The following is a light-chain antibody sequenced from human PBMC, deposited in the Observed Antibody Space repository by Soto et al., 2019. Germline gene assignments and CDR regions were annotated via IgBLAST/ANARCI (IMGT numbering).Light chain of an antibody. CDR2: EVS. CDR1: SNDVGGYKF. Sequence: QSVLTQPASVSGSPGQSITISCSGTSNDVGGYKFVSWYQQHPGKAPKLMIYEVSNRPSGVSNRFSGSKSGYMASLTISGLQAEDEADYYCSSYTSTGSLVFGAGPKDTV. V-gene: IGLV2-14*01. J-gene: IGLJ1*01. CDR3: SSYTSTGSLV.